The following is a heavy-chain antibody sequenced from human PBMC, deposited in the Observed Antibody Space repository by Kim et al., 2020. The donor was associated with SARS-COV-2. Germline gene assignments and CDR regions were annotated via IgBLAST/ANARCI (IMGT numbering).Heavy chain of an antibody. CDR3: ARGGFGVAGGY. Sequence: SETLSLTCTVSGGSVSSGSYYWSWIRQPPGKGLEWIGYIYYSGSTNYNPSLKSRVTISVDTSKNQFSLKLSSVTAADTAVYYCARGGFGVAGGYWGQGTL. CDR1: GGSVSSGSYY. CDR2: IYYSGST. D-gene: IGHD3-3*01. V-gene: IGHV4-61*01. J-gene: IGHJ4*02.